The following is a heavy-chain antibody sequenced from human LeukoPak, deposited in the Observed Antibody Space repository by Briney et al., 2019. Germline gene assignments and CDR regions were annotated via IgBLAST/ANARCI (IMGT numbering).Heavy chain of an antibody. V-gene: IGHV4-59*08. CDR3: ARQGLRYFDWLFRDPAKNRFDP. CDR1: GGSISSYY. Sequence: SETLSLTCTVSGGSISSYYWSWIRQPPGKGLEWIGYIYYSGSTNYNPSLKSRVTISVDTSKNQFSLKLSSVTAADTAVYYCARQGLRYFDWLFRDPAKNRFDPWGQGTLVTVSS. J-gene: IGHJ5*02. D-gene: IGHD3-9*01. CDR2: IYYSGST.